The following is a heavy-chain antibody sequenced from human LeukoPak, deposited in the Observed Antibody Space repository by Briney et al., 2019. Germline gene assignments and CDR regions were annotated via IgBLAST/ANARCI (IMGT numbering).Heavy chain of an antibody. CDR1: GFPFSIYA. CDR2: ISSNGGST. V-gene: IGHV3-64*04. CDR3: ATDLGSSRPNF. J-gene: IGHJ4*02. D-gene: IGHD6-13*01. Sequence: GGSLRLSCSASGFPFSIYAMHWVRQAPGKGLEFVSAISSNGGSTLYADSVKGRFTISRDNAKNSLYLQMNSLRAEDTAVYYCATDLGSSRPNFWGQGILVTVSS.